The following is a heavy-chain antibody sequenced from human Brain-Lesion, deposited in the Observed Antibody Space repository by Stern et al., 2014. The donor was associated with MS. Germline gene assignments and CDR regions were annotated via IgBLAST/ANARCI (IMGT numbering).Heavy chain of an antibody. J-gene: IGHJ6*02. D-gene: IGHD3-10*01. CDR1: GASISNTPR. CDR3: ARDPRRGGLSGYYHGMDV. CDR2: IYQSGSA. V-gene: IGHV4-4*02. Sequence: QVQLLQSGPGLVKPSGTLSLTCAVSGASISNTPRWTWVRQSPGKGLEWIGEIYQSGSANYNPSLRSRVTISVDRSKNSFSLKLNSVTAADTAVYYCARDPRRGGLSGYYHGMDVWGQGTTVTVSS.